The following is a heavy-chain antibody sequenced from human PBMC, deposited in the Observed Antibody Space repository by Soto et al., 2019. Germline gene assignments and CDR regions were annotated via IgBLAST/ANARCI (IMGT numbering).Heavy chain of an antibody. CDR2: IIPIFGTA. V-gene: IGHV1-69*13. CDR1: GGTFSSYA. CDR3: ARRGNSYGWPPNKNKYYFDC. D-gene: IGHD5-18*01. Sequence: SVKVSCKASGGTFSSYAISWVRQAPGQGLEWMGGIIPIFGTANYAQKFQGRVTITADESTSTAYMELSSLRSEDTAVYYCARRGNSYGWPPNKNKYYFDCWGQGTLVTVSS. J-gene: IGHJ4*02.